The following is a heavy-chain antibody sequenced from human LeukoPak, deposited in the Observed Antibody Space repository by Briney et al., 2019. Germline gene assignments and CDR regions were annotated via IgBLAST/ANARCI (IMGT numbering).Heavy chain of an antibody. D-gene: IGHD1-26*01. V-gene: IGHV3-74*01. CDR2: INSDGSST. CDR1: GLSFSSYW. Sequence: GGSLRLSCAASGLSFSSYWMHWVRQAPGKGLVWVSHINSDGSSTTYADSVKGRFTISRDNAKSTLYLQMNSLRAEDTAVYYCARDDPGIGIDYWGQGTLVTVSS. CDR3: ARDDPGIGIDY. J-gene: IGHJ4*02.